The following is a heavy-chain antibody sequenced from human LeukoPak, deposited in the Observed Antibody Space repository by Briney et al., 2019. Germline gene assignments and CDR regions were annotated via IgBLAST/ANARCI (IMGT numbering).Heavy chain of an antibody. CDR3: ARDKRGSGSFTLDY. V-gene: IGHV3-21*01. Sequence: GGSLRLSCAASGFTFSSYSMNWVRQAPGKGLEWVSSISSSSSYIYYADSVKGRFTISRDNSKNTLYLQMNSLRAEDTAVYYCARDKRGSGSFTLDYWGQGTLVTVSS. J-gene: IGHJ4*02. CDR2: ISSSSSYI. CDR1: GFTFSSYS. D-gene: IGHD1-26*01.